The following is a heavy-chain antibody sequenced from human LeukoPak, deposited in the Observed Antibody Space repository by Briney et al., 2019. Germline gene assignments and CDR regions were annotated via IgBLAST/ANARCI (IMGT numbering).Heavy chain of an antibody. D-gene: IGHD6-13*01. V-gene: IGHV3-23*01. Sequence: GGSLRLSCAASGFTFSSHAMSWVRQAPGKGLEWVSAILGSGSSTYYADSVKGRFTISRDNSKNTLYLQMNSLRAEDTAVYYCAAAAGFSYPFDYWGQGTLVTVSS. CDR3: AAAAGFSYPFDY. CDR1: GFTFSSHA. CDR2: ILGSGSST. J-gene: IGHJ4*02.